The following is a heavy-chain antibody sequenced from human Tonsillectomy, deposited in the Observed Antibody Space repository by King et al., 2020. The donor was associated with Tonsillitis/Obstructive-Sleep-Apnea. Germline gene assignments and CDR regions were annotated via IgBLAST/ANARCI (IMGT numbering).Heavy chain of an antibody. J-gene: IGHJ4*02. CDR2: ISYDGSSI. D-gene: IGHD5-12*01. Sequence: VQLVESGGGVVQPGRSLRLSCAASGFTFSSYAMHWVRQAPGKGLEWVAVISYDGSSIYYADSVKGRFTISRDNSKNTVYLQMNSLRAEDTAVYYCAGDSGWLRSFDYWGQGTLVTVSS. V-gene: IGHV3-30*01. CDR3: AGDSGWLRSFDY. CDR1: GFTFSSYA.